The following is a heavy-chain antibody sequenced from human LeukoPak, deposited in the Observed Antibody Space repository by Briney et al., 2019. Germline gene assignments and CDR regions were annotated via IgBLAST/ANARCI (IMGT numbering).Heavy chain of an antibody. D-gene: IGHD3-10*01. CDR1: GFIFSGYA. V-gene: IGHV3-23*01. CDR2: IGGRGDST. Sequence: GGSLRLSCAASGFIFSGYAMSWVRQAPGKGLEWVSAIGGRGDSTFYADSVKGRFTISRDNSKNTLYLQMNSLRAEDTAVYYCARVGRFGEQVDYWGQGTLVTVSS. J-gene: IGHJ4*02. CDR3: ARVGRFGEQVDY.